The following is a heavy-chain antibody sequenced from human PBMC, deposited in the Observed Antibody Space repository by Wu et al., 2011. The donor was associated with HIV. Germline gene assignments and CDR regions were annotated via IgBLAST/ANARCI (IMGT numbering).Heavy chain of an antibody. CDR1: GYTFTSYD. J-gene: IGHJ6*02. V-gene: IGHV1-8*02. D-gene: IGHD5-12*01. Sequence: QVQLVQSGAEVKKPGASVKVSCKASGYTFTSYDINWVRQATGQGLEWVGWMNPNNGNTGYAQKFQGRVTMTRNTSISTAYMELSSLRSEDTAVYYCARDGGYSGYDYYYYGMDVWGQGTTVTVSS. CDR2: MNPNNGNT. CDR3: ARDGGYSGYDYYYYGMDV.